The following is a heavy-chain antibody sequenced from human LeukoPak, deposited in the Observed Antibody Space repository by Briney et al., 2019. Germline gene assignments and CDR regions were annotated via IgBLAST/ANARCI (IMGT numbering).Heavy chain of an antibody. CDR2: IYYSGTT. CDR3: ARLEVVISAINI. D-gene: IGHD2-15*01. V-gene: IGHV4-39*07. CDR1: GGSIRSVNYY. Sequence: SETLSLTCAISGGSIRSVNYYWAWIRQPPGKGLEWIGNIYYSGTTYYNPSLKSRVAVSVDTSENQFSLRLNSVTAADTAVYYCARLEVVISAINIWGRGTLVTVSS. J-gene: IGHJ4*02.